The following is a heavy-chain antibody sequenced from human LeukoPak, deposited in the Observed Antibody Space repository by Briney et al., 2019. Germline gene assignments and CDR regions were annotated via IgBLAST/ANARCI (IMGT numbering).Heavy chain of an antibody. J-gene: IGHJ3*02. CDR3: ARDKAPYDAFDI. Sequence: KNGESLKISCKASGYRFTSYWIGWVRQTPGKGLEWMGIIYLGDSDTRYSPSLQGQVTISADKSISTAYLQWSSLKASDTAMYYCARDKAPYDAFDIWGQGTMVTVSS. CDR2: IYLGDSDT. CDR1: GYRFTSYW. V-gene: IGHV5-51*01.